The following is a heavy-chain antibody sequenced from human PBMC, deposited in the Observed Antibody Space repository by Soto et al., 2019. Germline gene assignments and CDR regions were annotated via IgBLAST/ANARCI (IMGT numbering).Heavy chain of an antibody. CDR1: GFTFSSYV. Sequence: PGGSLRLSCAASGFTFSSYVMHWVRQSPGKGLEWVAVISYDGSNKYYADSVKGRSTISRDNSKNTLYLQMNSLRAEDTAVYYCAKDKWNKQWLALDYWGQGTLVTVSS. J-gene: IGHJ4*02. CDR3: AKDKWNKQWLALDY. CDR2: ISYDGSNK. V-gene: IGHV3-30*18. D-gene: IGHD6-19*01.